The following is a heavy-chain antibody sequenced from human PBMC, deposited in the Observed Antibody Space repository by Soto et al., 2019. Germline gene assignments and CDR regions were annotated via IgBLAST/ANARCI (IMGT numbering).Heavy chain of an antibody. CDR2: IYYSGST. V-gene: IGHV4-39*01. CDR1: GGSISSSSYY. J-gene: IGHJ6*03. Sequence: SETLSLTCTVSGGSISSSSYYWGWIRQPPGKGLEWIGSIYYSGSTYYNPSLKSRVTISVDTSKNQFSLKLSSVTAADTAVYYCARKYSSSWLYYYYYYMDVWGKGTTVTVSS. CDR3: ARKYSSSWLYYYYYYMDV. D-gene: IGHD6-13*01.